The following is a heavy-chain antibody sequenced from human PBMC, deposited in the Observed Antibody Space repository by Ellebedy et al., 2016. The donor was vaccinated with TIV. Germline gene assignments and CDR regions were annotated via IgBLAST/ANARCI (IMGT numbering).Heavy chain of an antibody. Sequence: MPSETLSLTCTVSGGSVSSGRYYRSWIRQPPGKGLEWVGYIYYSGSTNYNPSLKIRVTISIDTSKNQFSLRLTSVTAADTAVYYCARDDPSGWLDPWGQGTLVTVSS. CDR2: IYYSGST. J-gene: IGHJ5*02. CDR1: GGSVSSGRYY. V-gene: IGHV4-61*01. D-gene: IGHD3-10*01. CDR3: ARDDPSGWLDP.